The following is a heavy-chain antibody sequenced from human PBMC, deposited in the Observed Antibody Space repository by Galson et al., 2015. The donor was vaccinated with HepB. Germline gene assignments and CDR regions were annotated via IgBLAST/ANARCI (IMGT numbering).Heavy chain of an antibody. Sequence: SVKVSCKASGGTFSSYAISWVRQAPGQGLEWMGRIIPILGIANYAQKFQGRVTITADKSTSTAYMELSSLRSEDTAVYYCAMFEEVVPAASYDAFDIWGQGTMVTVSS. CDR1: GGTFSSYA. CDR3: AMFEEVVPAASYDAFDI. CDR2: IIPILGIA. V-gene: IGHV1-69*04. D-gene: IGHD2-2*01. J-gene: IGHJ3*02.